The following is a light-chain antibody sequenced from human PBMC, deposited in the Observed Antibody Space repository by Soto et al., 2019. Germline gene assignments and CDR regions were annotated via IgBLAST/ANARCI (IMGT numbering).Light chain of an antibody. V-gene: IGLV2-8*01. CDR1: TSDVGGYDY. J-gene: IGLJ2*01. CDR2: EVS. CDR3: SSYAGSNNLVV. Sequence: QSVLTQPPSASGSPGQSVTISCTGTTSDVGGYDYVSWYQQHPGKAPKLMIYEVSKRPSGVPDRFSGSKSGGTASLTVSGLQAEDEADYYCSSYAGSNNLVVFGGGTKLTVL.